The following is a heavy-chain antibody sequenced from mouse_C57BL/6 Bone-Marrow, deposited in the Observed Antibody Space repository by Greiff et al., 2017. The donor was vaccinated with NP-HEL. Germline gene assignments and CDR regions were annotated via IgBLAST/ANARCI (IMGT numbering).Heavy chain of an antibody. Sequence: EVMLVESGPGLAKPSQPLSLPCSVTGYSITSDYWNWIRKFPGNKLEYMGYISYSGSTYYNPSLKSRISITRDTSKNQYYLQLNSVTTEDTATYYCARSPLWLRRNYYAMDYWGQGTSVTVSS. V-gene: IGHV3-8*01. D-gene: IGHD2-2*01. J-gene: IGHJ4*01. CDR3: ARSPLWLRRNYYAMDY. CDR1: GYSITSDY. CDR2: ISYSGST.